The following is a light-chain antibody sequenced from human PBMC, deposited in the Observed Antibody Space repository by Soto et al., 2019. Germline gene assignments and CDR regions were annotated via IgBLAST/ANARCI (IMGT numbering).Light chain of an antibody. J-gene: IGLJ2*01. CDR3: SSYTGSDNFV. CDR2: DVT. V-gene: IGLV2-8*01. CDR1: SSDVGAYNY. Sequence: QSVLTQPPSASGSPGQSVTISCTGTSSDVGAYNYVSWYQQHPGKAPKLMIYDVTTRPSGVPDRFSGSKSGNTASLTVSGLQAEDEADYFCSSYTGSDNFVFGGGTKLTV.